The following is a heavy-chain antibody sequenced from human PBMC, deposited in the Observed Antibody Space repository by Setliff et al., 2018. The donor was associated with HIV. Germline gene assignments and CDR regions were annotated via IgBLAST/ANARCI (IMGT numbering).Heavy chain of an antibody. J-gene: IGHJ1*01. Sequence: GGSLRLSCAAPGFTFSNYGMSWVRQAPGKGLEWVSAISGIGGTTYSADTVQGRFTVSRDNSKNTLYLQMNSLRAEDTAVYYCARDSRSYYYDSSGSTPQYFQHWGQGTLVTVSS. CDR1: GFTFSNYG. CDR2: ISGIGGTT. V-gene: IGHV3-23*01. D-gene: IGHD3-22*01. CDR3: ARDSRSYYYDSSGSTPQYFQH.